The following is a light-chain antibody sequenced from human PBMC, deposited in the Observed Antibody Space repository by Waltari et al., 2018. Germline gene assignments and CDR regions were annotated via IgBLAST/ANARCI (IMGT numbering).Light chain of an antibody. CDR1: SSNIGTNY. V-gene: IGLV1-47*01. Sequence: QSVLTQPPSASGTPGQRVALSCSGSSSNIGTNYVYWYQQLPGTAPKLLIYKNNLRPSGVPDRFSGSKSGTSASLAISGLRSEDEANYYCAAWDDSLSGQWVFGGGTKLTVL. J-gene: IGLJ2*01. CDR3: AAWDDSLSGQWV. CDR2: KNN.